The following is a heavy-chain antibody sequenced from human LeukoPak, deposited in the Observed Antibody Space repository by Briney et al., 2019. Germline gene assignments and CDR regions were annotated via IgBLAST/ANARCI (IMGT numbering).Heavy chain of an antibody. CDR2: IYSSGST. V-gene: IGHV4-61*02. Sequence: SQTLSLTCTVSGGSISSGSYYWNWIRQPAGKGLEWIGRIYSSGSTNYNPSLKSRVTISVDTSKNQFSLKLSSVTAADTAVYYCARDRTYNWFDPWGQGTLVTVSS. CDR3: ARDRTYNWFDP. J-gene: IGHJ5*02. CDR1: GGSISSGSYY.